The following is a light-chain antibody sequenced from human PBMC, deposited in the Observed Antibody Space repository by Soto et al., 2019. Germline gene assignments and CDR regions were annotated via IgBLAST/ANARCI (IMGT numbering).Light chain of an antibody. CDR1: QSVSSA. CDR2: DAS. CDR3: QQRSNWPAMIT. J-gene: IGKJ5*01. V-gene: IGKV3-11*01. Sequence: ENVLTQSPGTLSLSPGERATLSCRASQSVSSALAWYLQKPGQAPRLLIYDASTRAAGIPVRFSGSGSGTDFTLTISSLEPEDFAVYYCQQRSNWPAMITFGQGTRLEIK.